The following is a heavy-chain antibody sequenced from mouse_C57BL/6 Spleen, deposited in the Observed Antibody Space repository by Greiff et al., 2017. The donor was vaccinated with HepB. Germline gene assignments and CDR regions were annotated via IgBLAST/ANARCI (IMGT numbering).Heavy chain of an antibody. J-gene: IGHJ4*01. D-gene: IGHD3-2*02. Sequence: QVQLQQPGAELVMPGASVKLSCKASGYTFTSYWMHWVKQRPGQGLEWIGEIDPSDSYTNYNQKFKGKSTLTVDKSSSTAYMQRSSLTSEDSAVYYCARGGAQATGAMDYWGQGTSVTVSS. CDR3: ARGGAQATGAMDY. V-gene: IGHV1-69*01. CDR1: GYTFTSYW. CDR2: IDPSDSYT.